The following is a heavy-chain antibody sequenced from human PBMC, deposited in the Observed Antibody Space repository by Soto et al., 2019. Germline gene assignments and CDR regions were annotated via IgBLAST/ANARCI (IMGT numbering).Heavy chain of an antibody. CDR2: IYHSGST. Sequence: SETLSLTCTVSGYSISSGYYWGWIRQPPGKGLEWIGSIYHSGSTYYNPSLKSRVTISVDTSKNQFSLKLSSVTAADTAVYYCARVPDYGDYYFDYWGQGTLVTVSS. CDR3: ARVPDYGDYYFDY. V-gene: IGHV4-38-2*02. J-gene: IGHJ4*02. D-gene: IGHD4-17*01. CDR1: GYSISSGYY.